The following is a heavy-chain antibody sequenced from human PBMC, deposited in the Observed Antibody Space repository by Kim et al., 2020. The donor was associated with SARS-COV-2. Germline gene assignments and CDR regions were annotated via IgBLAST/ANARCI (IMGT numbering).Heavy chain of an antibody. CDR1: GYTFTSYG. J-gene: IGHJ4*02. Sequence: ASVKVSCKASGYTFTSYGISWVRQAPGQGLEWMGWISAYNGNTNYAQKLQGRVTMTTDTSTSTAYMELRSLRSDDTAVYYCARDLVGRYYDYIWGSYRYDPTLYYFDYWGQGTLVTVSS. CDR2: ISAYNGNT. V-gene: IGHV1-18*01. CDR3: ARDLVGRYYDYIWGSYRYDPTLYYFDY. D-gene: IGHD3-16*02.